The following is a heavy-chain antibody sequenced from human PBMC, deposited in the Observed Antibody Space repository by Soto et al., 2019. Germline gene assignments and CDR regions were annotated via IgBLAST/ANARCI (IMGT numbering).Heavy chain of an antibody. Sequence: TLSLTCTVSGGSISSGGYYWSWIRQHPGKGLEWIGYIYYSGSTYYNPSLKSRVTISVDTSKNQFSLKLSSVTAADTAVYYCAGSIYCSSTSCYTPTPYYYYGMDVWGQGTTVTVSS. D-gene: IGHD2-2*02. J-gene: IGHJ6*02. CDR3: AGSIYCSSTSCYTPTPYYYYGMDV. CDR2: IYYSGST. CDR1: GGSISSGGYY. V-gene: IGHV4-31*03.